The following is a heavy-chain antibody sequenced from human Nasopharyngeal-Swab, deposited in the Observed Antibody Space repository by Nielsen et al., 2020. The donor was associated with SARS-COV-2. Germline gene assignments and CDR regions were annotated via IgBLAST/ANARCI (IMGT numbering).Heavy chain of an antibody. V-gene: IGHV2-5*02. J-gene: IGHJ5*02. CDR2: IYWDDDK. Sequence: SGPTLVKPTQTLTLTCTFSGFSLSTSAVGVGWIHQPPGKALEWLALIYWDDDKRYSPSLKSRLTITKDTSKNQVVLTMTNMDPVDTATYYCAHVPNGGTVSDWFDPWGQGTLVTVSS. D-gene: IGHD7-27*01. CDR1: GFSLSTSAVG. CDR3: AHVPNGGTVSDWFDP.